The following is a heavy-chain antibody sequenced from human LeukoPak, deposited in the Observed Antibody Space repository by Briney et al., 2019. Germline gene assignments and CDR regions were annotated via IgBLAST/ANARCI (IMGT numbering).Heavy chain of an antibody. CDR2: IIPILGIA. D-gene: IGHD4-17*01. CDR1: GGTFSSYA. CDR3: ARGRDYGDNPYYYYGMDV. V-gene: IGHV1-69*04. J-gene: IGHJ6*02. Sequence: GASVKVSCKASGGTFSSYAISWVRQAPGQGPEWMGRIIPILGIANYAQKFQGRVTITADKSTSTAYMELSSLRSEDTAVYYCARGRDYGDNPYYYYGMDVWGQGTTVTVSS.